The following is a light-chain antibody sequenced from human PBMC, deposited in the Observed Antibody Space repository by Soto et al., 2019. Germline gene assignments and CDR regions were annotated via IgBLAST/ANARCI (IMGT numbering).Light chain of an antibody. CDR3: PSFDTRLNSVV. Sequence: QSVVTQPPSVSGAPGQRVTISCTGSSSNIGAGYDVHWYQQFPGTAPKLLIYGNNNRPSGVTDRFSGSKSGTSASLAITGLQAEDEADYYCPSFDTRLNSVVFGGGTKVTVL. CDR2: GNN. CDR1: SSNIGAGYD. V-gene: IGLV1-40*01. J-gene: IGLJ2*01.